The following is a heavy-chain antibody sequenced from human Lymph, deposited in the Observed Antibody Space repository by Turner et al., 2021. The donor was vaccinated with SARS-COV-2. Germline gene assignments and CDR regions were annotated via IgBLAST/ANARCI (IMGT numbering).Heavy chain of an antibody. Sequence: QGQLPQSGAEVEKPGASVKGAVVASGYTFTRYDINWVRQATGQGLEWIGWMDPNSGNTGYAQKFQGRVTMTRNTSISTAYMELSSLRSEDTAVYYCASAAQWTVLFDPWGQGTLVTVSS. D-gene: IGHD6-19*01. CDR1: GYTFTRYD. CDR3: ASAAQWTVLFDP. CDR2: MDPNSGNT. V-gene: IGHV1-8*01. J-gene: IGHJ5*02.